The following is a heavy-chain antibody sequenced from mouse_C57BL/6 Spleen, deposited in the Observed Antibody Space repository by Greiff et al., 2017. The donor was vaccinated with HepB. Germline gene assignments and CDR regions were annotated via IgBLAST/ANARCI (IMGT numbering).Heavy chain of an antibody. V-gene: IGHV5-17*01. CDR3: ARGDYSNYPVAY. CDR2: ISSGSSTI. Sequence: EVHMVESGGGLVKPGGSLKLSCAASGFTFSDYGMHWVRQAPEKGLEWVAYISSGSSTIYYADTVKGRFTISRDKAKNTLFLQMTSLRSEDTAMYYCARGDYSNYPVAYWGQGTLVTVSA. CDR1: GFTFSDYG. D-gene: IGHD2-5*01. J-gene: IGHJ3*01.